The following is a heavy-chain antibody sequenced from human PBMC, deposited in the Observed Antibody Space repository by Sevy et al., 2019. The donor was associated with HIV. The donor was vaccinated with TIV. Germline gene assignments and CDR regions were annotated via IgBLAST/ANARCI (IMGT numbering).Heavy chain of an antibody. V-gene: IGHV2-5*02. CDR2: IYWDDNK. D-gene: IGHD4-17*01. CDR3: AQVDYGDYVGWFDP. CDR1: GFSLSTSGVG. J-gene: IGHJ5*02. Sequence: SGPTLVKPTQTLTLTCIFSGFSLSTSGVGVGWIRQPPGKALEWLAVIYWDDNKRYSPSLQSGLTMTKDTSKNQVVLTMNNMDPVDTATYYCAQVDYGDYVGWFDPWGQGNLVTVSS.